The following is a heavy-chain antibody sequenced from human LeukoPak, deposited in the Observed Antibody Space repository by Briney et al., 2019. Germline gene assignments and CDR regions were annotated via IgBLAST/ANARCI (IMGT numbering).Heavy chain of an antibody. CDR2: IYHSGST. CDR1: CCSISSGYY. CDR3: ARHILSQLSWFDP. Sequence: SETLSLTCAVSCCSISSGYYWGWIRQPPGKGLEWIRSIYHSGSTYYNPSLKSRVTISVDTSKNQFSLKLSSVTAADTAVYYCARHILSQLSWFDPWGQGTLVTVSS. D-gene: IGHD6-6*01. V-gene: IGHV4-38-2*01. J-gene: IGHJ5*02.